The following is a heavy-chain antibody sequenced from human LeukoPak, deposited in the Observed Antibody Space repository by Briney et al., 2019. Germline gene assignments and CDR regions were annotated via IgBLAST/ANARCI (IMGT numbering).Heavy chain of an antibody. CDR2: IIPILGIA. D-gene: IGHD3-10*01. Sequence: SVKVSCKASGGTFSSYAISWVRQAPGQGLAWMGRIIPILGIANYAQKFQGRVTITADKSTSTAYMELSSLRSEDTAVYYCARERGPVGVTMVRGAPDYFDYWGQGTLVTVSS. J-gene: IGHJ4*02. V-gene: IGHV1-69*04. CDR1: GGTFSSYA. CDR3: ARERGPVGVTMVRGAPDYFDY.